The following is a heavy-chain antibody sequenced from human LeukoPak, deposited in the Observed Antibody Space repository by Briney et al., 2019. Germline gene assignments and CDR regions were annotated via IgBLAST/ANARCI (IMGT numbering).Heavy chain of an antibody. V-gene: IGHV3-7*01. D-gene: IGHD6-19*01. Sequence: ETLSLTCTVSGGSISSSSYYWGWIRQPPGKGLEWVANIKQDGSETYYMDSVKGRFTISRDNAKNSLYLQMNSLRAEDTAVYYCAKDQMVGQWPTNFDYWGQGTLVTVSS. CDR2: IKQDGSET. J-gene: IGHJ4*02. CDR3: AKDQMVGQWPTNFDY. CDR1: GGSISSSSYY.